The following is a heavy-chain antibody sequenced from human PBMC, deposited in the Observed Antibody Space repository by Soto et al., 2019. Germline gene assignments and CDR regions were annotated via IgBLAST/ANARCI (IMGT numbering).Heavy chain of an antibody. D-gene: IGHD2-15*01. Sequence: GASVNVSCKASGYTFTSYGISWVRQAPGQGLEWMGWISAYNGNTNYAQKLQGRVTMTTDTSTSTAYMELRSLRSDDTAVYYCARDEGSAGGNPYYYYYGMDVWGQGTTVTVSS. CDR3: ARDEGSAGGNPYYYYYGMDV. J-gene: IGHJ6*02. V-gene: IGHV1-18*01. CDR1: GYTFTSYG. CDR2: ISAYNGNT.